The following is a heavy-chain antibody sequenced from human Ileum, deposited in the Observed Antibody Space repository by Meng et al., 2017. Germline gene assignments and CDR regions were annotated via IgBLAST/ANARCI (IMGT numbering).Heavy chain of an antibody. Sequence: EVQLVESGGGLVKTGGSRRLACAAAGFPFSSHSMNWIRQAPGKSLEWVSFISSGSDYAYYGDSVRGRFTVSRDNAKNALYLQMDSLRVEDTALYFCARHLGYCSGGSCHQWGQGTLVTVSS. V-gene: IGHV3-21*04. CDR2: ISSGSDYA. CDR3: ARHLGYCSGGSCHQ. J-gene: IGHJ4*02. CDR1: GFPFSSHS. D-gene: IGHD2-15*01.